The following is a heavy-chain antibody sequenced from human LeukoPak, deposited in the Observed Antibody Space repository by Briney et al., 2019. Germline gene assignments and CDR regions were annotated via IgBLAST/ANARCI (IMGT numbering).Heavy chain of an antibody. V-gene: IGHV3-23*01. D-gene: IGHD2/OR15-2a*01. J-gene: IGHJ4*02. CDR1: GFTFTTHA. Sequence: GGSLRLSCVASGFTFTTHAMSWVRQAPGKGLEWVPGVSGSGASSFYSDSAKGRFTASRDDSKNAVYLQLNDVTAEDTALYYCVKGVTFTGAGDSFDAWGQGTLVTVSS. CDR3: VKGVTFTGAGDSFDA. CDR2: VSGSGASS.